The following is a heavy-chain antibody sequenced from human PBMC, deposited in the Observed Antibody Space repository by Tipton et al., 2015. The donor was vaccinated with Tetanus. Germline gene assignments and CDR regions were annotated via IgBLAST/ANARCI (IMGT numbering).Heavy chain of an antibody. CDR1: DESISSSSYY. V-gene: IGHV4-39*01. Sequence: TLSLTCTVSDESISSSSYYWGWIRHHPGRGLERIASISNSGTSYNNPSFRSRVTISVDTSKNQFSLKLNSVTAADTAVYYCARRGDYVFYYESSGYLWGAAFDIWGQGTMVSVSA. CDR2: ISNSGTS. J-gene: IGHJ3*02. CDR3: ARRGDYVFYYESSGYLWGAAFDI. D-gene: IGHD3-22*01.